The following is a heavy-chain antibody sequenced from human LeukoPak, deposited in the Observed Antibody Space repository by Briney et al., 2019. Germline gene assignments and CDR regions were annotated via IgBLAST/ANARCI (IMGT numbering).Heavy chain of an antibody. CDR1: GGTFSSYA. CDR2: IIPIFGTA. V-gene: IGHV1-69*05. Sequence: SSVKVSCKASGGTFSSYAISWVRQAPGQGLEWMGGIIPIFGTANYAQKFQGRVTITTDESTSTAYMEPSSLRSEDTAVYYCARAGHYYDSNYDYWGQGTLVTVSS. D-gene: IGHD3-22*01. CDR3: ARAGHYYDSNYDY. J-gene: IGHJ4*02.